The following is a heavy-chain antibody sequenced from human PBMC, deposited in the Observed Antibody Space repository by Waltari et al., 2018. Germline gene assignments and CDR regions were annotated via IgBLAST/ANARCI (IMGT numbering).Heavy chain of an antibody. V-gene: IGHV4-4*02. CDR2: VHRSGRT. Sequence: QLQLQESGPGLVKPSETLSLTCTVSGDSMGDDLWSWVRQPPGKGLEWIGQVHRSGRTTYSPSFASRVTVSVDTTKNQFSLKLTSAAAADTAIYFCARNRGRGLYLDSWGPGTLVTVSP. CDR1: GDSMGDDL. J-gene: IGHJ5*01. CDR3: ARNRGRGLYLDS. D-gene: IGHD2-15*01.